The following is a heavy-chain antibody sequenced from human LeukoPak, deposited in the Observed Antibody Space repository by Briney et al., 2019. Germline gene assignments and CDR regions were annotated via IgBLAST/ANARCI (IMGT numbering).Heavy chain of an antibody. Sequence: PGGSLRLSCAASGFTVSSRSMNWVRQAPGKGLECVSIIYSGEVTSYADSVKGRFTISRDSGTNTLFLQMGNLRADDTAVYYCARVVAAVALRDYHYVDVWGKGTKVTVSS. CDR2: IYSGEVT. D-gene: IGHD2-15*01. V-gene: IGHV3-53*01. CDR1: GFTVSSRS. CDR3: ARVVAAVALRDYHYVDV. J-gene: IGHJ6*03.